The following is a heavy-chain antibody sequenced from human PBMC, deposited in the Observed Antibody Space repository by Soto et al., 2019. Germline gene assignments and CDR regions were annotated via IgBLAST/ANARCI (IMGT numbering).Heavy chain of an antibody. D-gene: IGHD3-10*01. CDR1: GASIITNNW. CDR3: ARASASSKLRGVVIN. J-gene: IGHJ4*02. V-gene: IGHV4-4*02. CDR2: IYHSGNT. Sequence: QVQLQESGPGLVKPSGTLSLTCALSGASIITNNWWSWVRQPPGKEMGWIGEIYHSGNTNFNPSVKSRVTISVDTSKNQFSLTVSSVTAADTAIYYCARASASSKLRGVVINWGQGTLVTVSS.